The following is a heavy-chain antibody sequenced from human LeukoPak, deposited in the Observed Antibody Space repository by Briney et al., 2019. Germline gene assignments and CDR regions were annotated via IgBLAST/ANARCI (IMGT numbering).Heavy chain of an antibody. CDR2: IYYSGST. J-gene: IGHJ4*02. D-gene: IGHD6-19*01. CDR3: AVAGPTYFDY. Sequence: SETLSLTCSVSGGSISSSNYYWGWIRQSPGKGLEWIGSIYYSGSTYYNSSLKSRVTMSIDTSKNQFSLKLSSVTAADTAVYYCAVAGPTYFDYWGQGTLVTASS. V-gene: IGHV4-39*07. CDR1: GGSISSSNYY.